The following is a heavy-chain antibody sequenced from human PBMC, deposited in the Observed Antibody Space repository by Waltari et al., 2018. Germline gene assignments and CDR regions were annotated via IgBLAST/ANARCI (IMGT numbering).Heavy chain of an antibody. D-gene: IGHD3-22*01. V-gene: IGHV3-15*01. CDR3: TTALYYYDSSGYTESNWFDP. CDR1: GFTFSNAW. J-gene: IGHJ5*02. Sequence: EVQLVESGGGLVKPGGSLRLSCAASGFTFSNAWMSWVRQAPGKGLEWVGRIKSKTEDGTTDYAAPVKGRFTISRDDSKNKLYLQMNSLKTEDTAVYYCTTALYYYDSSGYTESNWFDPWGQGTLVTVSS. CDR2: IKSKTEDGTT.